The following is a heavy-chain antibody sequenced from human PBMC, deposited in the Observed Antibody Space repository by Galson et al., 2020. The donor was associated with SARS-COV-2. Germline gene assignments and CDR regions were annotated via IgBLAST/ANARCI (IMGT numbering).Heavy chain of an antibody. CDR1: GFTLRSYA. Sequence: GGPLRPPCAAFGFTLRSYAMHWVRQAPGKGLEWVAVFSYDGSNKYYADPVKGRFTISRDNSKNTLYLQMNTLRAEDTAVYYCASGSLEPDYDWGNYRVGPLDYGGQGPLVTVSS. CDR2: FSYDGSNK. CDR3: ASGSLEPDYDWGNYRVGPLDY. J-gene: IGHJ4*02. V-gene: IGHV3-30*04. D-gene: IGHD3-16*02.